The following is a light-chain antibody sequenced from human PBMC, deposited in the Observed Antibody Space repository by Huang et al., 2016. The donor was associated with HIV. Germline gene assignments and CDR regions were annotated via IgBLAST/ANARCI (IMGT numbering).Light chain of an antibody. CDR2: AAS. J-gene: IGKJ2*01. CDR3: QHSYRTLT. CDR1: QSISSF. V-gene: IGKV1-39*01. Sequence: DIQMTQSPSSLSASVGDRVTITCRASQSISSFLNWFQQKLGKAPKLLIYAASNLQSGVPSRFSGSGSGTDFSLTISSLQSEDVATYYCQHSYRTLTFGQGTKLEIK.